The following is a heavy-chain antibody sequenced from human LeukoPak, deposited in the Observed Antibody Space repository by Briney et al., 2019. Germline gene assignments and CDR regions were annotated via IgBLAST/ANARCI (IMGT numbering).Heavy chain of an antibody. D-gene: IGHD6-13*01. Sequence: GGSLRLSCAPSGFSVGTNYMSWVRQAPGKGLEWVSVIYSGGNTDYADSVKGRFTISRDNSKNTLYLQMNSLRAEDTAVYYCASGGVFSSSWNDNWGQGTLVTVSS. V-gene: IGHV3-53*01. CDR1: GFSVGTNY. CDR3: ASGGVFSSSWNDN. J-gene: IGHJ4*02. CDR2: IYSGGNT.